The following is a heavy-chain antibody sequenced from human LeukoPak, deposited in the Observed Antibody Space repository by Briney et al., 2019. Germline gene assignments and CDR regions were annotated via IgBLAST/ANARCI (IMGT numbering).Heavy chain of an antibody. V-gene: IGHV4-59*01. CDR3: ARESFYDSSGYYLFDY. D-gene: IGHD3-22*01. CDR2: IFCSGST. Sequence: ASETLSLTCAVSGVSISDYYWSWIRQPPGKGLEWIGYIFCSGSTNYNPYLKNRGTISVDTSKNQFSLKLSSVTAADTAVYYCARESFYDSSGYYLFDYWGQGTLVTVSS. J-gene: IGHJ4*02. CDR1: GVSISDYY.